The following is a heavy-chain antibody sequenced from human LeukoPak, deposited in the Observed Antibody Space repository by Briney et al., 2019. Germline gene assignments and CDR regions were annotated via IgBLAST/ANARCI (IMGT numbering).Heavy chain of an antibody. CDR1: GGTFSSYA. Sequence: WASVKVSCKASGGTFSSYAISWVRQAPGQGLEWMGIINPSGGSTSYAQKFQGRVTMTRDTSTSTVYMELSSLRSEDTAVYYCARNYYDSSGQPLLDYWGQGTLVTVSS. CDR3: ARNYYDSSGQPLLDY. V-gene: IGHV1-46*01. CDR2: INPSGGST. D-gene: IGHD3-22*01. J-gene: IGHJ4*02.